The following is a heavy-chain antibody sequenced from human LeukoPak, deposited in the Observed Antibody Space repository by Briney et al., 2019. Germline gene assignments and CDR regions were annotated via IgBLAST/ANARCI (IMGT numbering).Heavy chain of an antibody. D-gene: IGHD5-24*01. CDR1: GYTFSVYY. CDR2: IHPNSGGT. V-gene: IGHV1-2*02. Sequence: DSVTVSCKASGYTFSVYYMHWVRQAPGEGLEWMGWIHPNSGGTNYALKFQGRVTMTGDTSISTAYMELSRVTSDDTALYYCARDVRRDGYNLFDYGGQGTLVTVAS. J-gene: IGHJ4*02. CDR3: ARDVRRDGYNLFDY.